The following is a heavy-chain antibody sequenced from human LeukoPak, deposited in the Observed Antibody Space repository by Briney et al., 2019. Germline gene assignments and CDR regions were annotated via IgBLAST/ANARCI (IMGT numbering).Heavy chain of an antibody. CDR2: IRYDGSNK. Sequence: PGGSLRLSCAASGFTFSSYGMHWVRQAPGKGLEWVAFIRYDGSNKYYADSVKGRFTISRDNSKNTLYLQMNSLRAEDTAVYYCAKEEMVPAAMEGYYYGMDVWGQGTTVTVSS. CDR1: GFTFSSYG. V-gene: IGHV3-30*02. D-gene: IGHD2-2*01. J-gene: IGHJ6*02. CDR3: AKEEMVPAAMEGYYYGMDV.